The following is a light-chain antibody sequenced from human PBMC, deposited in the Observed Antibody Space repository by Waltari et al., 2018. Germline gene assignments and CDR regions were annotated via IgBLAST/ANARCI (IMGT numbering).Light chain of an antibody. CDR1: QSVLYSSNNRYY. Sequence: DIVMTQSPDSLAVSLGERATINCKSSQSVLYSSNNRYYLAWYQQKPGQPPKLLIYWASTRGSGVPDRFSGSGSGTDFTLTISSLQPDDLATYYCQQYHKSPITFGQGTRLEIK. CDR3: QQYHKSPIT. V-gene: IGKV4-1*01. CDR2: WAS. J-gene: IGKJ5*01.